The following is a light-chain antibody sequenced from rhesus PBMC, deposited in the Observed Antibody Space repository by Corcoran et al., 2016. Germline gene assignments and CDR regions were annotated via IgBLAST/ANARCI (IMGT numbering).Light chain of an antibody. V-gene: IGKV1-44*03. CDR1: QTISSY. Sequence: DIQMTQSPSSLSASVGDRVTITCRASQTISSYLAWYQQKPGKVPKLLIYAASTLQSGVPSRFSGRGSWTDFTLPISRLQPEDVATYYCQQHNSHPWTFGQGTKVEIK. J-gene: IGKJ1*01. CDR2: AAS. CDR3: QQHNSHPWT.